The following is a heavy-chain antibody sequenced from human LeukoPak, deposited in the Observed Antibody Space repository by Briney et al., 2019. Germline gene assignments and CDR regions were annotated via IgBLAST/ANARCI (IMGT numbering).Heavy chain of an antibody. CDR2: IYPGDSDT. CDR3: ARLASSCSSTSCYSNWLDP. D-gene: IGHD2-2*01. Sequence: GESLKISCKGSGYSFTSYWIGWVRQMPGKGLEWMGIIYPGDSDTRYSPSFQGQVTISADKSISTAYLQWSSLKASDTAMYYCARLASSCSSTSCYSNWLDPWGQGTLVTVSS. J-gene: IGHJ5*02. V-gene: IGHV5-51*01. CDR1: GYSFTSYW.